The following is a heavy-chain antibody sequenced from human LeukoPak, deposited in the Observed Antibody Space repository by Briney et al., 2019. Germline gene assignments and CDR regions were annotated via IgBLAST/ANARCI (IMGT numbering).Heavy chain of an antibody. D-gene: IGHD3-10*01. V-gene: IGHV3-23*01. Sequence: PGGSLRLSCVASGFTFSNYAMSWVRQAPGKGLEWVSFIDGNGGSTYYADSVKGRFTISRDNSKNTLYVQMSSLRVDDTAVYYCAKRFGEGEFDSWGHGTLVTVSS. CDR3: AKRFGEGEFDS. J-gene: IGHJ4*01. CDR1: GFTFSNYA. CDR2: IDGNGGST.